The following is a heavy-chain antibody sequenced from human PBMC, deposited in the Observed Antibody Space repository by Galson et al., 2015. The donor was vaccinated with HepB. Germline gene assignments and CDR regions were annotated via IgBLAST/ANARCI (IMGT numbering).Heavy chain of an antibody. J-gene: IGHJ4*02. CDR1: GGSFSGYY. D-gene: IGHD2-8*01. CDR2: INPRGST. CDR3: ARGRLRRRTRGRSLYYFDY. V-gene: IGHV4-34*01. Sequence: SETLSLTCAVYGGSFSGYYWSWIRQPPGRGLEWIGEINPRGSTNYNPSLKSRVTISVDTSKNQFSLKLSSVTAADTAVYYCARGRLRRRTRGRSLYYFDYWGQGTLVTVSS.